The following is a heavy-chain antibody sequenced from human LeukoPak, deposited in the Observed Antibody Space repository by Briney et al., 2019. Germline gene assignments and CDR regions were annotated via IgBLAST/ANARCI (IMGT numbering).Heavy chain of an antibody. J-gene: IGHJ4*02. D-gene: IGHD4-17*01. V-gene: IGHV3-66*01. CDR2: IYSGGST. Sequence: IYSGGSTYYADSVKGRFTISRDNSKNTLYLQMNSLRAEDTAVYYCARDPSPLYGASDTRGDWGQGTLVTVSS. CDR3: ARDPSPLYGASDTRGD.